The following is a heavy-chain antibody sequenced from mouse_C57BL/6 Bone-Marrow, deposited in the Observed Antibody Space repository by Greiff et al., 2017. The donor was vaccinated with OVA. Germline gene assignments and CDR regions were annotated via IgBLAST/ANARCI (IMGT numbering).Heavy chain of an antibody. D-gene: IGHD1-1*01. CDR1: GFTFSDAW. CDR3: TRRDGSSWYFDV. J-gene: IGHJ1*03. Sequence: EVNLVESGGGLVQPGGSMKLSCAASGFTFSDAWMDWVRQSPEKGLEWVAEIRNKANNHATYYAESVKGRFTISRDDSKSSVYLQMNSLRAEDTGIYYCTRRDGSSWYFDVWGTGTTVTVSS. CDR2: IRNKANNHAT. V-gene: IGHV6-6*01.